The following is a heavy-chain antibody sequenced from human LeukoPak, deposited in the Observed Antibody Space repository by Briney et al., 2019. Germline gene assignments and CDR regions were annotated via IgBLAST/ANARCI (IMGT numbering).Heavy chain of an antibody. CDR3: ARHLGSSRPNYYYGMDV. J-gene: IGHJ6*02. CDR2: IYYSWST. Sequence: SETLSLTCTVSGGSISSSSYYWGWIRQPPGKGLEWIGSIYYSWSTYYNPSLKSRVTISVDTSKNQFSLKLSSVTAADTAVYYCARHLGSSRPNYYYGMDVWGQGTTVTVSS. V-gene: IGHV4-39*01. CDR1: GGSISSSSYY. D-gene: IGHD1-26*01.